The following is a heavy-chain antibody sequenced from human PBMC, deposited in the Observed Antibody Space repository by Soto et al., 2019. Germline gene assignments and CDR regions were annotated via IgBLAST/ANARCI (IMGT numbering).Heavy chain of an antibody. CDR3: ARVGYYDFWSGSYSMDV. J-gene: IGHJ6*03. V-gene: IGHV3-21*01. Sequence: EVQLVESGGGLVKPGGSLRLSCAASGFTFSSYSMNWVRQAPGKGLEWVSSISSGSGNIYYADSVKGRFTISRDNAKNSLHLQMNSLRAEDTAVYYCARVGYYDFWSGSYSMDVWGKGTTVTFSS. CDR1: GFTFSSYS. CDR2: ISSGSGNI. D-gene: IGHD3-3*01.